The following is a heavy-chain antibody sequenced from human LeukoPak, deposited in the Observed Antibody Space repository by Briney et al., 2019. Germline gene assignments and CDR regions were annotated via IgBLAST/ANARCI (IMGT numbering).Heavy chain of an antibody. V-gene: IGHV5-51*01. CDR3: ARLNDTLTGYIPN. J-gene: IGHJ4*02. D-gene: IGHD3-9*01. Sequence: GESLKISCKGSGYSFTSYWIGWVRQMPGKGLEWMGIIYPGDSDTRYSPSFQGQVTIPADKSISTAYLQWSSLKASDTAMYYCARLNDTLTGYIPNWGQGTLVTVSS. CDR1: GYSFTSYW. CDR2: IYPGDSDT.